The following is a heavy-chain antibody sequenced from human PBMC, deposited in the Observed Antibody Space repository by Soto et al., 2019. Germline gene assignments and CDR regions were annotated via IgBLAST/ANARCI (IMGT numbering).Heavy chain of an antibody. D-gene: IGHD5-18*01. CDR3: ARDFYGGYTYSPGDY. V-gene: IGHV3-7*01. Sequence: EVQLVESGGGLVQPGGSLRLSCAASGFMFSAYWMSWVRQAPGKGLEWVANIHGDGGKIYYVDSVKGRFTISRDNAKRSLYLQMNSLRAGDTAVYYCARDFYGGYTYSPGDYWGQGALVAVSS. CDR1: GFMFSAYW. CDR2: IHGDGGKI. J-gene: IGHJ4*02.